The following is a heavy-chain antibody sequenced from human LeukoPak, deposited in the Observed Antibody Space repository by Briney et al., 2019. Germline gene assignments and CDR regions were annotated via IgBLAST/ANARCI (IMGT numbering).Heavy chain of an antibody. D-gene: IGHD6-19*01. J-gene: IGHJ4*02. CDR3: ARQYSSGWSGTHYDY. Sequence: SETLSLTCTISGGSIRSSSYYWGWIRQPPGKGLEWIGTIYHSGSTYYNSSLKSRVTISVDTSKNQFSLKLSSVTAADTAVYYCARQYSSGWSGTHYDYWGQGTLVTVSS. CDR2: IYHSGST. CDR1: GGSIRSSSYY. V-gene: IGHV4-39*07.